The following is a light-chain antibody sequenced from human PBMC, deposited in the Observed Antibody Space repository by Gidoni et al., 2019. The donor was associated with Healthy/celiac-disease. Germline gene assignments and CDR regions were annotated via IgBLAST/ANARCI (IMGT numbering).Light chain of an antibody. CDR3: QQYNSYSWT. CDR1: QSISSW. CDR2: KAS. Sequence: DIQMTQPPSTLSASVGDRVTITCRASQSISSWLAWYPQKPGKAPKLLIYKASSLESGVPSRFIGSGSGTDFTLTISSLQPDDFATYYCQQYNSYSWTFGQGTKVEIK. V-gene: IGKV1-5*03. J-gene: IGKJ1*01.